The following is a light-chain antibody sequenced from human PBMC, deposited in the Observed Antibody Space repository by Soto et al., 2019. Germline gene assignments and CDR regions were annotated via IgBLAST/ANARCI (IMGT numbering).Light chain of an antibody. J-gene: IGKJ4*01. CDR3: HQYGTSPLT. Sequence: EIVLTQSPRTLSLSPGESATLSCTASQSVRSNSLAWYQQKPGQAPRLLMFGASGRATGTPPRFSGRGSGTDFTLTISRLEPEDFAVYYCHQYGTSPLTFGGGTKADI. V-gene: IGKV3-20*01. CDR1: QSVRSNS. CDR2: GAS.